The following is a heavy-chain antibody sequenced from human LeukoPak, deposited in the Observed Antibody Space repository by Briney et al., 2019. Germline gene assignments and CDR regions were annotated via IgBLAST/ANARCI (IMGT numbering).Heavy chain of an antibody. D-gene: IGHD6-6*01. V-gene: IGHV3-23*01. CDR3: AKGSSSSRPYYFDY. Sequence: LRLSXXASXXTXSSYAMSWVRQAPGKGLEWVSAISGSGGSTYYADSVKGRFTISRDNSKDTLYLQMNSLRAEDTAVYYCAKGSSSSRPYYFDYWGQGTLVTVSS. CDR2: ISGSGGST. J-gene: IGHJ4*02. CDR1: XXTXSSYA.